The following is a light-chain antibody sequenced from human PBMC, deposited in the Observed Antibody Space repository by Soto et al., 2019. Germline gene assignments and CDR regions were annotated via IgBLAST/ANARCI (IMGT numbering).Light chain of an antibody. CDR2: APS. Sequence: DVQMTQSPSSLSSFVGDRVTITCRASQGIAPYLAWFQQKPGKVPKLLIYAPSTLQSGVPSRFSGSGSGTDFTVTITSLQPEDVAIYSCQKYKSAPLSFGGGTKVEIK. CDR3: QKYKSAPLS. CDR1: QGIAPY. J-gene: IGKJ4*01. V-gene: IGKV1-27*01.